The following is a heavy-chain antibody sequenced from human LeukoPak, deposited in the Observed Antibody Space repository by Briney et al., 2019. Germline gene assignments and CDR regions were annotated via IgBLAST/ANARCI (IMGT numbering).Heavy chain of an antibody. CDR3: ARIKEMATIVH. D-gene: IGHD5-24*01. V-gene: IGHV4-4*07. CDR2: IYTSGST. Sequence: SETLSLTCTVSGDSISSYYWSWIRQPAGKGLEWIGHIYTSGSTYYNPSLKSRVTISVDTSKNQFSLKLSSVTAADTAVYYCARIKEMATIVHWGQGTLVTVSS. J-gene: IGHJ4*02. CDR1: GDSISSYY.